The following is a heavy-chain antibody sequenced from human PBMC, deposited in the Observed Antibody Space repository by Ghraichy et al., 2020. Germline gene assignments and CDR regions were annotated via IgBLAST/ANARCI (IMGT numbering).Heavy chain of an antibody. CDR1: GFTFSSYI. D-gene: IGHD1-14*01. CDR3: AREKPAFRGLFDR. CDR2: ISSSGSYI. J-gene: IGHJ5*02. V-gene: IGHV3-21*01. Sequence: GGSLRLSCAASGFTFSSYIMNWVRQAPGKGLEWVSSISSSGSYILYADSVKGRFTISRDNAKNSLYLQMNSLRAEDTAVYYCAREKPAFRGLFDRWGEGRLVAVSA.